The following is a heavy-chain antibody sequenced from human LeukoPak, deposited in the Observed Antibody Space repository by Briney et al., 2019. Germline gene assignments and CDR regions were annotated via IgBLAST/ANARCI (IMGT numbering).Heavy chain of an antibody. CDR3: AREYYDFWSGYYLTFDY. V-gene: IGHV1-2*02. Sequence: GASVKVSCKASGYTFTGYYMRWVRQAPGQGLEWMGWINPNSGGTNYAQKFQGRVTMTRDTSISTAYMELSRLRSDDTAVYYCAREYYDFWSGYYLTFDYWGQGTLVTVSS. CDR2: INPNSGGT. J-gene: IGHJ4*02. CDR1: GYTFTGYY. D-gene: IGHD3-3*01.